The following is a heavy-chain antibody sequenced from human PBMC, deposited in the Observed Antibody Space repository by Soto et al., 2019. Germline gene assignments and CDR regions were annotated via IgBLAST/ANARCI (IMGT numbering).Heavy chain of an antibody. Sequence: EVQLLESGGGLVPPGGSLRLSCTSSGFSLSTYGVTWVRQAPGKGLEWVSGVSGGSGTTHYADSVKGRFTITTDNSENTAYLQMNSLRVEDTAVYYCAKWNGYGDHWGQGNLVTVS. CDR1: GFSLSTYG. D-gene: IGHD1-1*01. V-gene: IGHV3-23*01. J-gene: IGHJ4*02. CDR3: AKWNGYGDH. CDR2: VSGGSGTT.